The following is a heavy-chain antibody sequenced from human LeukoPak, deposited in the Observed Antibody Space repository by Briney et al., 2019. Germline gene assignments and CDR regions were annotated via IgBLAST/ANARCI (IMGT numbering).Heavy chain of an antibody. Sequence: SETLSLTCTVSGGSISGYYWSWLRQPPGKGLELIGYIYSTGITDYNPSLTSRVTISVDTSKNQFSLKLSSVTAADTAVYYCARFIGSSGYYDYWGHGTLVTVPS. D-gene: IGHD3-22*01. CDR1: GGSISGYY. V-gene: IGHV4-59*01. CDR3: ARFIGSSGYYDY. J-gene: IGHJ4*01. CDR2: IYSTGIT.